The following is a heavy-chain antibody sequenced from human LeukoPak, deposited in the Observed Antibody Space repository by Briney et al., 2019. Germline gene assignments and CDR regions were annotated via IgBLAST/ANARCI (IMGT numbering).Heavy chain of an antibody. CDR3: AKVGDFWSGYYTIEYYYYYYGMDV. D-gene: IGHD3-3*01. CDR1: GFTFSSYS. CDR2: ISGSGGST. Sequence: GGSLRLSCAASGFTFSSYSMNWVRQAPGKGLEWVSAISGSGGSTYYADSVKGRFTISRDNSKNTLYLQMNSLRAEDTAVYYCAKVGDFWSGYYTIEYYYYYYGMDVWGQGTTVTVSS. J-gene: IGHJ6*02. V-gene: IGHV3-23*01.